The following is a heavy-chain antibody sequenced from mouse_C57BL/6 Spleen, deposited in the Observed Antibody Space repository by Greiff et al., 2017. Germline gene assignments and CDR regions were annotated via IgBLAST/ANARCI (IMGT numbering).Heavy chain of an antibody. J-gene: IGHJ3*01. Sequence: EVQLQQSGAELVRPGASVKLSCTASGFNIKDDYMHWVKQRPEQGLEWIGWIDPENGDTEYASKFQGKATITADTSSNTAYLQLSSLTSEDTAVYYCTTTVVRGAWFAYWGQGTLVTVSA. V-gene: IGHV14-4*01. D-gene: IGHD1-1*01. CDR3: TTTVVRGAWFAY. CDR2: IDPENGDT. CDR1: GFNIKDDY.